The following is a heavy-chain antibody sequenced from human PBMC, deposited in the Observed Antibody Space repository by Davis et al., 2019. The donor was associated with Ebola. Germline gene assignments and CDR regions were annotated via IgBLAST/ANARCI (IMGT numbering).Heavy chain of an antibody. CDR3: ARPTGYSSGRFDY. CDR2: IYPGDSDT. Sequence: GESLKISCKGSGYRFTSSWLGWVRQTPGRGLEWMGIIYPGDSDTRYSPSFQGQVTISADKSISTAYLQWSSLKASDTAMYYCARPTGYSSGRFDYWGQGTLVTVSS. D-gene: IGHD6-19*01. J-gene: IGHJ4*02. CDR1: GYRFTSSW. V-gene: IGHV5-51*01.